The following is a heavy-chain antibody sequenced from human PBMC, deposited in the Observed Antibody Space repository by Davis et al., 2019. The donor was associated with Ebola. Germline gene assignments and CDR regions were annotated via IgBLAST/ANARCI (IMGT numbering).Heavy chain of an antibody. J-gene: IGHJ4*02. D-gene: IGHD4-23*01. CDR1: GFTFSTSA. Sequence: PGGSLRLSCATSGFTFSTSAMSWVRQASGKGLEWVGRIRSKANSYATAYAASVKGRFTISRDDSKNTAYLQMNSLRADDTAVYYCARGRYGGDLWGQGTLVTVSS. CDR2: IRSKANSYAT. V-gene: IGHV3-73*01. CDR3: ARGRYGGDL.